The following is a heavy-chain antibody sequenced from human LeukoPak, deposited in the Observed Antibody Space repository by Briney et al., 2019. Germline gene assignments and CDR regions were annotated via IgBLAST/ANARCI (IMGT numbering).Heavy chain of an antibody. Sequence: PSETLSLTCTVSGGSVSSGSYYWSWIRQPPGKGLEWTGYIYYSGSTNYNPSLKSRVTISVDTSKNQFSLKLSSVTAADTAVYYCAYHGSGSYNWFDPWGQGTLVTVSS. CDR2: IYYSGST. V-gene: IGHV4-61*01. CDR1: GGSVSSGSYY. J-gene: IGHJ5*02. CDR3: AYHGSGSYNWFDP. D-gene: IGHD3-10*01.